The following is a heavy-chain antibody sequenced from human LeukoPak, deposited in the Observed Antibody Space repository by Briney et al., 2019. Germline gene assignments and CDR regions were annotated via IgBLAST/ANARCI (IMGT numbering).Heavy chain of an antibody. CDR1: GGSFSGYY. CDR2: IYYSGIT. J-gene: IGHJ4*02. V-gene: IGHV4-39*01. D-gene: IGHD3-10*01. Sequence: SETVSLTCAVYGGSFSGYYWGWIRQPPGKGLEWIGSIYYSGITYYNPSLKSRVTISVHTSKNQFSLKLSSVTAADTAVYYCARLNWYGSGTTIPFFDYWGQGTLVAVSS. CDR3: ARLNWYGSGTTIPFFDY.